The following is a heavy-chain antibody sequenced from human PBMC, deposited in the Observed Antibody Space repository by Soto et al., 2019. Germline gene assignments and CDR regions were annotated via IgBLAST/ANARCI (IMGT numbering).Heavy chain of an antibody. V-gene: IGHV3-7*03. CDR1: GFTFSSYW. Sequence: PGGSLRLSCAASGFTFSSYWMSWVRQAPGKGLEWVANIKQDGSEKYYVDSVKGRFTISRDNAKNSLYLQMNSLRAEDTAVYYCARDLYYDSSGYYYPLTDYYYGMDVWGQGTTVTVSS. CDR3: ARDLYYDSSGYYYPLTDYYYGMDV. J-gene: IGHJ6*02. CDR2: IKQDGSEK. D-gene: IGHD3-22*01.